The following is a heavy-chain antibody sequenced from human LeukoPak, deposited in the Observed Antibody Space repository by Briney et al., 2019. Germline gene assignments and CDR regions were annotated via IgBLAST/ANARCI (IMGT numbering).Heavy chain of an antibody. V-gene: IGHV3-30*03. CDR2: ISYDGSNK. J-gene: IGHJ4*02. Sequence: AGGSLRLSCAASGFTFSSYGMHWVRQAPGKGLEWVAVISYDGSNKYYADSVKGRFTISRDNSKNTLYLQMNSLRAEDTAVYYCARDAPYDYVWGSYHMGFDYWGQGTLVTVSS. CDR3: ARDAPYDYVWGSYHMGFDY. D-gene: IGHD3-16*02. CDR1: GFTFSSYG.